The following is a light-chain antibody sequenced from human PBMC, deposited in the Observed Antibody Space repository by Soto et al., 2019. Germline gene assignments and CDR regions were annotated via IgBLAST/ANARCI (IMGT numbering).Light chain of an antibody. V-gene: IGKV1-33*01. CDR1: QDISNF. CDR2: DAS. J-gene: IGKJ4*01. Sequence: DIQMTQSPSSLSASVGDRVTITCQASQDISNFLNWYQQKPGKATKLLIYDASTLETGVPSRFSGSGSGTDFTFTISSLQPEDIATYYCQHYRSLPLTFGGGTKVEIK. CDR3: QHYRSLPLT.